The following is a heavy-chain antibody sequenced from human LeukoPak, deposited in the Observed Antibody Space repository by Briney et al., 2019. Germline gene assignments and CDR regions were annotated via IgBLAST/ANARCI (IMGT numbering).Heavy chain of an antibody. Sequence: ASVKVSYKASGGTFSSYAISWVRQAPGQGLEWMGSIIPIFGTANYAQKFQGRVTITTDESTSTAYMELSSLRSEDTAVYYCARAENYYYDRSGSYSSWGQGTLVTVSS. J-gene: IGHJ4*02. CDR3: ARAENYYYDRSGSYSS. D-gene: IGHD3-22*01. V-gene: IGHV1-69*05. CDR2: IIPIFGTA. CDR1: GGTFSSYA.